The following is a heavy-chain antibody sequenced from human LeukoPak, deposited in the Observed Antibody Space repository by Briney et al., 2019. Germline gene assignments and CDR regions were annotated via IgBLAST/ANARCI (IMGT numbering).Heavy chain of an antibody. V-gene: IGHV1-69*13. CDR3: ARGLTIFGVVITGFDP. J-gene: IGHJ5*02. D-gene: IGHD3-3*01. Sequence: ASVKVSCKASGDTFSSYAISWVRQATGQGLEWMGGIIPIFGTANYAQKFQGRVTITADESTSTAYMELSSLRSEDTAVYYCARGLTIFGVVITGFDPWGQGTLVTVSS. CDR1: GDTFSSYA. CDR2: IIPIFGTA.